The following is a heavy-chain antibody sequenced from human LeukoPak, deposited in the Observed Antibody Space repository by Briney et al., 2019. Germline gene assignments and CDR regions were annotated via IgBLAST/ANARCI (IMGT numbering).Heavy chain of an antibody. D-gene: IGHD6-19*01. CDR3: ARGHGWYSP. CDR1: GGALKNFY. J-gene: IGHJ5*02. V-gene: IGHV4-4*07. CDR2: IFTSGTI. Sequence: SETLFLTCPFSGGALKNFYWAWIWQPPREGLEWIGRIFTSGTISYNPSLQSRVTMFVDTSKSQFSLILTSVTAADTAVYYCARGHGWYSPWGQGTLVTVSS.